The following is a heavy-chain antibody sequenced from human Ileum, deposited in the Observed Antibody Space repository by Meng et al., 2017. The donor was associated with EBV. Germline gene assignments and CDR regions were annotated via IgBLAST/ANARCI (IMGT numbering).Heavy chain of an antibody. D-gene: IGHD4-17*01. CDR1: GWSFSYYY. J-gene: IGHJ4*02. V-gene: IGHV4-34*01. CDR2: IHPSGIT. Sequence: HVQLQQWGLGLLKPSGHLSLTLGVYGWSFSYYYWSWIRQSPGKGLEWIGEIHPSGITNYNPSLNSRVTISVDTSKNQFSLKLTSVTAADTAMYYCTRGLDYAKQGYWGQGTLVTVSS. CDR3: TRGLDYAKQGY.